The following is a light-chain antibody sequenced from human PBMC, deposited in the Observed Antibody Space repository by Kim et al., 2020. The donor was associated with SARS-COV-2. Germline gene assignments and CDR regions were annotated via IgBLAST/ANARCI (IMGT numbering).Light chain of an antibody. Sequence: SYELNQPPSVSVSPGQTATISCSGDKLGNKFVCWYQQKPGQSPVVIMYQDSQRPSGTPERFSGSNSGNTATLTISGTQAMDEADYYCQAWDSSIGVYVFGSGTKVTVL. CDR2: QDS. J-gene: IGLJ1*01. CDR1: KLGNKF. CDR3: QAWDSSIGVYV. V-gene: IGLV3-1*01.